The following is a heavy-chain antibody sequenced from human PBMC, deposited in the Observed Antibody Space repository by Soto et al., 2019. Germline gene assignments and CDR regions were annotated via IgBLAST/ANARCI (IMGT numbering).Heavy chain of an antibody. V-gene: IGHV4-4*07. CDR2: IYPTGIT. CDR1: GSSMSSFY. CDR3: ARDRGGGWLDT. Sequence: PSETLSLTCVVSGSSMSSFYWSWIRQSADKGLEWIGRIYPTGITNYNPSLKSRVTMSIDTSKKQFSLKVRSVTAADTARYDCARDRGGGWLDTWGQGALVTVSS. D-gene: IGHD2-15*01. J-gene: IGHJ5*02.